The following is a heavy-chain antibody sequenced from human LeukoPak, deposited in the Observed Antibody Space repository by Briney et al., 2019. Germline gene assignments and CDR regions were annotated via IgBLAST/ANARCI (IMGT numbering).Heavy chain of an antibody. D-gene: IGHD2-21*01. J-gene: IGHJ5*02. CDR2: ISYSGST. Sequence: SETLSLTCTVSGGSVSSKTYYWSWIRQPPGKGLEYIGYISYSGSTTDNPSLNSQVTMSVDTSKNQFSLKLSSVTAADTAMYFCARAVVVIGAPRFDPWGPGTLVTVSS. V-gene: IGHV4-61*01. CDR1: GGSVSSKTYY. CDR3: ARAVVVIGAPRFDP.